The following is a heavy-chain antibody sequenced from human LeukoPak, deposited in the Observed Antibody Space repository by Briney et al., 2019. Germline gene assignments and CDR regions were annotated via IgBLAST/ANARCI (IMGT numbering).Heavy chain of an antibody. D-gene: IGHD3-10*01. Sequence: LGGSLRLSCSASGFTFGSYSMNWVREVPGKGLEWISYIIDNGNVIYYADSVQGRFTISRDNARNSLYLQMNNLRVEDTALYYCARAFDYGSGTYRALLHWGQGTLVTVSS. V-gene: IGHV3-48*01. CDR1: GFTFGSYS. CDR2: IIDNGNVI. CDR3: ARAFDYGSGTYRALLH. J-gene: IGHJ4*02.